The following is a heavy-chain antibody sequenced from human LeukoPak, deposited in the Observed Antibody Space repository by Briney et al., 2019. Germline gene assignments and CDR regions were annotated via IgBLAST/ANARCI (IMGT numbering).Heavy chain of an antibody. CDR1: GFTFSSYA. CDR3: AKDSTPYYYDSSGYYNYFDY. CDR2: ISGSGGST. Sequence: GGSLRLSCAASGFTFSSYAMSWVRQAPGKGLEWVSAISGSGGSTYYADSVKGRFTISRDSSKNTLYLQMNSLRAEDTAVYYCAKDSTPYYYDSSGYYNYFDYWGQGTLVTVSS. V-gene: IGHV3-23*01. D-gene: IGHD3-22*01. J-gene: IGHJ4*02.